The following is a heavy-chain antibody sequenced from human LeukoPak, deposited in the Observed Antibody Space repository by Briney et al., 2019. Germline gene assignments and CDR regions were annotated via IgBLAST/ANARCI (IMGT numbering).Heavy chain of an antibody. D-gene: IGHD3-22*01. Sequence: GGSLRLSCAASGFTLSSYWMPWVRQAPGKGLVWVSRIKSDGRTNYADSVKGRFTISRDNAKNTVSLQMNSLRAEDTGVYYCARAPSEIGGYYPEYFRHWGQGTLVIVSS. CDR1: GFTLSSYW. CDR3: ARAPSEIGGYYPEYFRH. J-gene: IGHJ1*01. CDR2: IKSDGRT. V-gene: IGHV3-74*01.